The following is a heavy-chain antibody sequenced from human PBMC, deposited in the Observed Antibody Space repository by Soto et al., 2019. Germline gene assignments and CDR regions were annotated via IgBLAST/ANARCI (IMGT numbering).Heavy chain of an antibody. J-gene: IGHJ2*01. D-gene: IGHD2-21*02. CDR1: GGSISSYY. CDR2: IYYSGST. V-gene: IGHV4-59*01. CDR3: GRAGEYIVVVTAIPEAPLYWYFDL. Sequence: QVQLQESGPGLVKPSETLSLTCTVYGGSISSYYWSWIRQPPGKGLEWIGYIYYSGSTNYNPSLKSRLTISVDTSTNHFSMKLSSVTAADTAVYFYGRAGEYIVVVTAIPEAPLYWYFDLWGRGTLVTDS.